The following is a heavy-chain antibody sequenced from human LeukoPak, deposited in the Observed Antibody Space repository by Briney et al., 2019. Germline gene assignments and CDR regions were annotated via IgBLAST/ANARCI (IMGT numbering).Heavy chain of an antibody. J-gene: IGHJ4*02. V-gene: IGHV5-51*01. CDR1: GYNFASYW. D-gene: IGHD3-10*01. CDR2: IYPRDSRT. Sequence: GESLKISSKGSGYNFASYWVAWVRQMPGKGLEWMGVIYPRDSRTTYSPSFQGQVTISADKSISTAYLQLSSLKASDTAIYYCARHLSDITSCPNYWGPGTLVTVSS. CDR3: ARHLSDITSCPNY.